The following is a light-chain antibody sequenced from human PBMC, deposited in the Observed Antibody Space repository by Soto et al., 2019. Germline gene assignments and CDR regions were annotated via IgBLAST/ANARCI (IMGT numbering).Light chain of an antibody. CDR3: QQRSNWLIT. CDR2: DAS. Sequence: IVFTYSPATLSLSPGERATLSCRASQSVSSYVAGYQQQPGQAPKLLIYDASHKATGIPARFSGSGSGTDFSLTIWSLEPADFAVYYCQQRSNWLITFGQGTRLEIK. V-gene: IGKV3-11*01. CDR1: QSVSSY. J-gene: IGKJ5*01.